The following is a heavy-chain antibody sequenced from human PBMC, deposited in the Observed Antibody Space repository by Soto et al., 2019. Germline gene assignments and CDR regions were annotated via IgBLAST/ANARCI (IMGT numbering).Heavy chain of an antibody. CDR1: GYIFTSYY. J-gene: IGHJ6*02. CDR3: GGGARENYYYYYGMDV. V-gene: IGHV1-46*01. Sequence: QVQLVQSGAEVKKPGASVKVSCKASGYIFTSYYMHWVRQAPGQGLEWMGIINPSGGSTSYAQKFQGRVTMTRDTSTSTVYMELSSLRSEDTAVSYCGGGARENYYYYYGMDVWGQGTTVTVSS. D-gene: IGHD3-16*01. CDR2: INPSGGST.